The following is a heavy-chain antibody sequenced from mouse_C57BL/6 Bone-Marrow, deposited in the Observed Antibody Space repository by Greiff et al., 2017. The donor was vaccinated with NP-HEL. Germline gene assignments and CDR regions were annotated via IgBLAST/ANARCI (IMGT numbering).Heavy chain of an antibody. CDR1: GYTFTDYY. D-gene: IGHD2-4*01. CDR2: INPNNGGT. V-gene: IGHV1-26*01. Sequence: VQLQQSGPELVKPGASVKISCKASGYTFTDYYMNWVKQSHGKSLEWIGDINPNNGGTSYNQKFKGKATLTVDKSSSTAYMELRSLTSEDSAVYYCARSGYDYDEGLYWYFDVWGTGTTVTVSS. CDR3: ARSGYDYDEGLYWYFDV. J-gene: IGHJ1*03.